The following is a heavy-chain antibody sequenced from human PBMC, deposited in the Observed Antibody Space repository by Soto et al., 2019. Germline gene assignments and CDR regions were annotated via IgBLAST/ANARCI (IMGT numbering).Heavy chain of an antibody. V-gene: IGHV4-34*01. CDR2: INHSGST. CDR3: ARFPFNSITMVRGVITNYYYYYMDV. Sequence: QVQLQQWGAGLLKPSETLSLTCAVYGGSFSGYYWSWIRQPPGKGLEWIGEINHSGSTNYNPSLKSRVTISVSPSKNQFYLKLSSVTAADTAVYYCARFPFNSITMVRGVITNYYYYYMDVWGKGTTVTVSS. CDR1: GGSFSGYY. D-gene: IGHD3-10*01. J-gene: IGHJ6*03.